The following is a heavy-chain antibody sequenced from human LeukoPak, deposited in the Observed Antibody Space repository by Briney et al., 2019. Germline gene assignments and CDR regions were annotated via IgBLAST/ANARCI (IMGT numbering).Heavy chain of an antibody. CDR3: ARVPLAVAGPHFDY. Sequence: SETLSLTCTVSGGSISSYYWSWIRQPPGKGLEWIGYIYYSGSTNYNPSLKSRVTISVDTSKNQFSLKLSSVTAADTAVYYCARVPLAVAGPHFDYWGQGTLVTVSS. V-gene: IGHV4-59*01. D-gene: IGHD6-19*01. CDR2: IYYSGST. CDR1: GGSISSYY. J-gene: IGHJ4*02.